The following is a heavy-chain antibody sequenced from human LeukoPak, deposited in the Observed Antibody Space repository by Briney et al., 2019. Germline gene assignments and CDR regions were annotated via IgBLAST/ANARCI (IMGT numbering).Heavy chain of an antibody. CDR2: IYYSGST. Sequence: SETLSLTCTVSGGSISSYYWSWIRQPPGKGLEWIGYIYYSGSTNYNPSLKSRVTISVDTSKIQFSLKLSSVTAADTAVYYCARLGYCSGGSCYSSWFDPWGQGTLVTVSS. D-gene: IGHD2-15*01. CDR3: ARLGYCSGGSCYSSWFDP. J-gene: IGHJ5*02. V-gene: IGHV4-59*01. CDR1: GGSISSYY.